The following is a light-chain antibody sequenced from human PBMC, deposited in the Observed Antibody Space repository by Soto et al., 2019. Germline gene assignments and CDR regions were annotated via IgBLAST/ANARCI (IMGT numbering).Light chain of an antibody. V-gene: IGKV3-20*01. Sequence: DIVLTQSPGTLSLSPGERATLSCRASQSVSRSYLAWYQQKPGQAPRLLIYGASTRATGIPDRFSGSGSGTDFTLTISRLEPEDFAVYYCQQYGSSPPVTFGRGTKVDI. CDR3: QQYGSSPPVT. CDR2: GAS. J-gene: IGKJ1*01. CDR1: QSVSRSY.